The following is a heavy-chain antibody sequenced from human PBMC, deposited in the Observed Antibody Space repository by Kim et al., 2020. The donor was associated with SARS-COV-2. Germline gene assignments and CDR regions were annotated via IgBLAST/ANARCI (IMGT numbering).Heavy chain of an antibody. CDR3: ASVSTAMAFDY. CDR2: ISAYNGNT. D-gene: IGHD5-18*01. CDR1: GYTFTSYG. Sequence: ASVKVSCKASGYTFTSYGISWVRQAPGQGLEWMGWISAYNGNTNYAQKLQGRVTMTTDTSTSTVYMELRSLRSDDTAVYYCASVSTAMAFDYWGQGTLVTVSS. J-gene: IGHJ4*02. V-gene: IGHV1-18*04.